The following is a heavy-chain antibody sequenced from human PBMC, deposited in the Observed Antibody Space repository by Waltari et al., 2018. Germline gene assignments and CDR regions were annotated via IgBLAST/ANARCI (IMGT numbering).Heavy chain of an antibody. V-gene: IGHV3-33*05. CDR2: IQYDGSIK. CDR3: AREYSRICFHALDG. Sequence: QVHVVESGGGVVQPGGSLRLSCAASGFTLGNYGMHWVRQAPGKGLEWVADIQYDGSIKNYADTVKGRFTISRENSKNTLYLEMKSLRAEDTAVYYCAREYSRICFHALDGWGQGTAVTVSS. J-gene: IGHJ6*02. D-gene: IGHD6-13*01. CDR1: GFTLGNYG.